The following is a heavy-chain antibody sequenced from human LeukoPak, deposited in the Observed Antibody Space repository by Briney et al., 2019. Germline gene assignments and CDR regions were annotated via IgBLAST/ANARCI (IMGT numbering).Heavy chain of an antibody. Sequence: PGGSLRLSCEASGFTFNGHWMHWVRQAPGKGLVWVSLINGDGSTISYADSVKGRLTISRDNAKNTLYLQMNSLRVEDTALYYCGRGKPPAAVDDWGQGTLVTVPS. CDR2: INGDGSTI. D-gene: IGHD2-2*01. J-gene: IGHJ4*02. CDR1: GFTFNGHW. CDR3: GRGKPPAAVDD. V-gene: IGHV3-74*01.